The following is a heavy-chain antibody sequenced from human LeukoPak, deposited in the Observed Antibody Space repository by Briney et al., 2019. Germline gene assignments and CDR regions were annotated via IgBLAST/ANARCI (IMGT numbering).Heavy chain of an antibody. D-gene: IGHD5-24*01. CDR2: ISAYNGNT. J-gene: IGHJ3*02. CDR1: GYTFTSYG. CDR3: ARVRDGYNDAYDI. V-gene: IGHV1-18*01. Sequence: ASVKVSSKASGYTFTSYGISWVRQAPGQGLEWMGWISAYNGNTNYAQNFQGRVTMTGDTSTSTVYMELSSLRSEDTAVYYCARVRDGYNDAYDIWGQGTMVTVTS.